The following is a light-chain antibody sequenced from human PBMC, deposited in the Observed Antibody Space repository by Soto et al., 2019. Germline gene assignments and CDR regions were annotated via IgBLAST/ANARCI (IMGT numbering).Light chain of an antibody. CDR3: QQYGDSPLT. V-gene: IGKV3-20*01. J-gene: IGKJ3*01. CDR2: GAS. CDR1: QNVYINS. Sequence: EVVLTQSPGTLSLSPGERATLSCRASQNVYINSLAWYQQKPGQTPRLLIYGASTRAAAIPDRFSGSGSGADFALSIDGLEPEDFEIYYCQQYGDSPLTFGPGTRVD.